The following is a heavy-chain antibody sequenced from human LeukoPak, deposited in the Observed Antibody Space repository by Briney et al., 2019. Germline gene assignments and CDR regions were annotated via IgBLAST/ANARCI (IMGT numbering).Heavy chain of an antibody. J-gene: IGHJ4*02. CDR3: ARGGTVLRPNSPYDY. Sequence: ASAKVSCKASGYTFTSYAMNWVRQATGQGLEWMGWMNPDSGNTGYAQKFQGRVTMTRDTSISTVYMELSSLRSDDTAVYYCARGGTVLRPNSPYDYWGQGTLVTVSS. CDR2: MNPDSGNT. D-gene: IGHD4-17*01. CDR1: GYTFTSYA. V-gene: IGHV1-8*02.